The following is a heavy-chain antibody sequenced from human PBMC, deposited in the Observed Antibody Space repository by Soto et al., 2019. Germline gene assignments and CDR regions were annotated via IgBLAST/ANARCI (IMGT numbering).Heavy chain of an antibody. D-gene: IGHD2-21*01. CDR1: GGSFSGYY. V-gene: IGHV4-34*01. CDR3: ARGRKQIGVGIYYYYYMDV. Sequence: QVQLQQWGAGLLKPSETLSLTCAVYGGSFSGYYWSWIRQPPGKGLEWIGEINHSGSTNYNPSLKSRVTISVDTSKNQFSLKLSSVTAADTAVYYCARGRKQIGVGIYYYYYMDVWGKGTTVTVSS. J-gene: IGHJ6*03. CDR2: INHSGST.